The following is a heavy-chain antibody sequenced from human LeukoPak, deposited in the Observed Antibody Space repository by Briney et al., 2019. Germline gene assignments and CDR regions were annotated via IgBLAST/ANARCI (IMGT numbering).Heavy chain of an antibody. Sequence: GGSLRLSCAASGFTFSSYEMNWVRQAPGKGLEWVSYISSSGSTIYYADSVKGRFTISRDNAKNSLYLQMNSLRAEDTAVYYCARDVLGYCSSTSCQPSYMDVWGKGTTVTISS. J-gene: IGHJ6*03. CDR2: ISSSGSTI. D-gene: IGHD2-2*01. CDR1: GFTFSSYE. V-gene: IGHV3-48*03. CDR3: ARDVLGYCSSTSCQPSYMDV.